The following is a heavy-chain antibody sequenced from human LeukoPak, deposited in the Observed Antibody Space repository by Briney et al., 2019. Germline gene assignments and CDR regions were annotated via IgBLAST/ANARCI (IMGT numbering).Heavy chain of an antibody. J-gene: IGHJ5*02. D-gene: IGHD2-15*01. CDR3: ARGPYCSGGSCYSLGEFDP. Sequence: GGSLRLSCAASGFTFSSYAMSWVRQAPGKGLQWVSAISGSGCSIYYADSVKGRFNISRDSSKNTIYLQMSSLRAEDTAVYYCARGPYCSGGSCYSLGEFDPWGQGTLVTVSS. CDR2: ISGSGCSI. V-gene: IGHV3-23*01. CDR1: GFTFSSYA.